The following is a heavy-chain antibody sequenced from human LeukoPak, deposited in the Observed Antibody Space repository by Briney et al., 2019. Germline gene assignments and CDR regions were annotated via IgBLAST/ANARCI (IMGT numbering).Heavy chain of an antibody. D-gene: IGHD2-15*01. Sequence: GESLKISCKGSGYSFTSYWIGWVRQMPGKGLEWMGIIYPGDSDTRYSPSFQGQVTISADKSISTAYLQWSSLKASDTAMYYCARSASDCSGGSCYSANYYYYGMDVWGQGTTVTVFS. J-gene: IGHJ6*02. CDR1: GYSFTSYW. CDR2: IYPGDSDT. CDR3: ARSASDCSGGSCYSANYYYYGMDV. V-gene: IGHV5-51*01.